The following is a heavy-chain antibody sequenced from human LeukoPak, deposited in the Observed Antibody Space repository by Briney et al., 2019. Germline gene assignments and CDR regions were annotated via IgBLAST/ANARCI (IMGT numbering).Heavy chain of an antibody. J-gene: IGHJ4*02. D-gene: IGHD1-26*01. CDR2: ISGSGGST. CDR1: GFTFSSYA. V-gene: IGHV3-23*01. Sequence: GGSLRLSCAASGFTFSSYAMSWVRQAPGKGLEWVSAISGSGGSTYYADSVKGRFTISRDNSKNTLYLQMNSLRAEDTAVYYCARDARALSRVWELLGVLDYWGQGTLVTVSS. CDR3: ARDARALSRVWELLGVLDY.